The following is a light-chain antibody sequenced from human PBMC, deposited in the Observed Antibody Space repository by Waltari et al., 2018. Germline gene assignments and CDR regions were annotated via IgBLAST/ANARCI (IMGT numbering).Light chain of an antibody. V-gene: IGKV3-20*01. Sequence: EIELTQSPGTLSLSPGDRAALSCRASESIATDYLAWYQQKPGQAPRLLIYGISSRATDIPDRFSGSGSGTEFSLVISRLEPEDFAVYYCQQCHGSPITFGQGTRLEI. CDR3: QQCHGSPIT. CDR2: GIS. J-gene: IGKJ5*01. CDR1: ESIATDY.